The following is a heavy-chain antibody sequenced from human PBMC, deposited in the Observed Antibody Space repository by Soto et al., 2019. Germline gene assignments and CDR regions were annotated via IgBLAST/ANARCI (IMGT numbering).Heavy chain of an antibody. D-gene: IGHD2-15*01. V-gene: IGHV3-21*01. CDR3: ARDESCGGGSCYSGFYFDY. J-gene: IGHJ4*02. CDR1: GFTFSSYS. Sequence: LRLSCAASGFTFSSYSMNWVRQAPGKGLEWVSSISSSSSYIYYADSVKGRFTISRDNAKNSLYLQMNSLRAEDTAVYYCARDESCGGGSCYSGFYFDYWGQGTLVTVSS. CDR2: ISSSSSYI.